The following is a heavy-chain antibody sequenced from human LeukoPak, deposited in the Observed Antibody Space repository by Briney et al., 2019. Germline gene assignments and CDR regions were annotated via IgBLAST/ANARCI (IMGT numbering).Heavy chain of an antibody. Sequence: SETLSLTCAVYGGSFSGYYWSWIRQPPGKGLEWIGEINHSGSTNYNPSLKSRVTISVDTSKNQFSLKLSSVTAADTAVYYCAREDSPVVPAAIRGFEYWGQGTLVTVSS. V-gene: IGHV4-34*01. CDR2: INHSGST. CDR1: GGSFSGYY. CDR3: AREDSPVVPAAIRGFEY. J-gene: IGHJ4*02. D-gene: IGHD2-2*02.